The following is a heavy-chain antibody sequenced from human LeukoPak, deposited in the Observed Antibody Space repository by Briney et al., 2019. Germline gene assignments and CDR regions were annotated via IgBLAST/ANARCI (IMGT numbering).Heavy chain of an antibody. Sequence: RGSLRLSCAASGFTFSSYGMHWVRQAPGKGLEWVANIKNDGTVKNYVDSVKGRFTISRDNAKNSLYLQMNSLRAEDTAVYYCAKDSYSKGDYWGRGVLVTVSS. CDR2: IKNDGTVK. CDR3: AKDSYSKGDY. J-gene: IGHJ4*02. CDR1: GFTFSSYG. V-gene: IGHV3-7*01. D-gene: IGHD6-13*01.